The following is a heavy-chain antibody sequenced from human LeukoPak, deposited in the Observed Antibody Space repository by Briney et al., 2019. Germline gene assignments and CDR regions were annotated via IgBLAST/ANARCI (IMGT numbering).Heavy chain of an antibody. CDR1: GYNLISYY. D-gene: IGHD3-22*01. CDR2: INPNSGGT. Sequence: ASVKVSCKASGYNLISYYMHWVRQAPGQGLEWMGWINPNSGGTNYAQKFQGRVTMTRDTSISTAYMELSRLRSDDTAVYYCARDVYYYDSSGYYSPLYYFDYWGQGTLVTVSS. V-gene: IGHV1-2*02. J-gene: IGHJ4*02. CDR3: ARDVYYYDSSGYYSPLYYFDY.